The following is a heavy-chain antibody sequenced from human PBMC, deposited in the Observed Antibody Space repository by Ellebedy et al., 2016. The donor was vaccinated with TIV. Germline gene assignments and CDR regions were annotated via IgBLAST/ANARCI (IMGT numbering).Heavy chain of an antibody. CDR3: ARGGRLPNF. V-gene: IGHV4-34*01. CDR2: INHSGST. J-gene: IGHJ4*02. Sequence: MPSETLSLTCEVSGGSFSTYDWTWIRQPPGKGLEWIGEINHSGSTTYNPALKSRITISLDASKKQIFLRLNSVTAADTAVYFCARGGRLPNFWGQGTLVTVSS. CDR1: GGSFSTYD. D-gene: IGHD3-10*01.